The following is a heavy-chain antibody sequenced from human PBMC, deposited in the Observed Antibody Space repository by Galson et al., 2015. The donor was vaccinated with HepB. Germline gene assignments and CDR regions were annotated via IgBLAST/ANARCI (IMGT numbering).Heavy chain of an antibody. D-gene: IGHD5-18*01. CDR1: GFTFSDYY. J-gene: IGHJ3*02. V-gene: IGHV3-11*06. CDR3: ARDRSVLRGYSYSRDAFDI. CDR2: ISSSSSYT. Sequence: SLRLSCAASGFTFSDYYMSWIRQAPGKGLEWVSYISSSSSYTNYADSMKGRFTISRDNAKNSLYLQMNSLRAEDTAVYYCARDRSVLRGYSYSRDAFDIWGQGTMVTVSS.